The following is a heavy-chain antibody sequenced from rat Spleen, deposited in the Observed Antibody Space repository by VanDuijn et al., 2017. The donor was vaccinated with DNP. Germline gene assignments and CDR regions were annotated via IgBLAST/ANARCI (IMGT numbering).Heavy chain of an antibody. CDR1: GFTFSDYN. Sequence: EVQLVESGGGLVQPGRSLKLSCAASGFTFSDYNMAWVRQAPKKGLEWVATISYDGSSTYYRDSVKGRFTISRDNAKSTLYLQMDSLRSEDTATYYCARPDYCGQGVMVTVSS. CDR2: ISYDGSST. V-gene: IGHV5-7*01. J-gene: IGHJ2*01. CDR3: ARPDY.